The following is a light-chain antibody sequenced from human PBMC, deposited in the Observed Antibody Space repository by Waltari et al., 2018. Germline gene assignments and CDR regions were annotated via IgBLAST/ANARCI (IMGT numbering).Light chain of an antibody. CDR3: YSSDSTGLRV. CDR2: ADT. J-gene: IGLJ1*01. V-gene: IGLV3-10*01. Sequence: YELTQPPSVSVSPGQTARIPCSGHELPRKYAYWFQQKSGQAPRQVIYADTKRPSGIPERFSGSSSGTVATLTITGAQVDDEADYYCYSSDSTGLRVFGGGTTVVVL. CDR1: ELPRKY.